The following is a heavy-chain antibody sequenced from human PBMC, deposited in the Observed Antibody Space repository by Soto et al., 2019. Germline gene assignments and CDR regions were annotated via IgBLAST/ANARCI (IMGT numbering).Heavy chain of an antibody. CDR3: ARGGSTSWSPFFDY. CDR1: GFTFNDYY. CDR2: LSSSSTYT. D-gene: IGHD6-13*01. Sequence: PVGSLRLSCAASGFTFNDYYMSWVRQAPGKGLEWISFLSSSSTYTDYADSVKGRFTISRDNAKNSLYLQMNSLRAEDTAVYYCARGGSTSWSPFFDYWGQGALVTVSS. J-gene: IGHJ4*02. V-gene: IGHV3-11*06.